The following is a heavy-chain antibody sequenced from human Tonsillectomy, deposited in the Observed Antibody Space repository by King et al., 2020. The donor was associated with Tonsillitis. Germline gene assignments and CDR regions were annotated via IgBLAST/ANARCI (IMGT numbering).Heavy chain of an antibody. J-gene: IGHJ5*02. CDR2: VYYSGST. CDR3: ASRRGYTSGWYWFDP. V-gene: IGHV4-59*03. CDR1: GASITDYY. Sequence: VQLQESGPGLVKPSETLSLTCSVSGASITDYYWCWIRQPPGKGPEWIGYVYYSGSTNYNPSLKSRVTMSIDTSKNQFSLKLTSVTAADTAVYYCASRRGYTSGWYWFDPWGQGTLVTVSS. D-gene: IGHD6-19*01.